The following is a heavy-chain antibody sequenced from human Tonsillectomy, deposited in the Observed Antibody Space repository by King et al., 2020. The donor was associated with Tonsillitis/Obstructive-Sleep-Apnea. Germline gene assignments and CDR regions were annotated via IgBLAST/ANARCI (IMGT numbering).Heavy chain of an antibody. D-gene: IGHD6-19*01. V-gene: IGHV4-34*01. CDR1: GGSFSDYY. CDR3: ARVGTTHRSGWYVNY. Sequence: VQLQQWGAGLLKPSETLSLTCAVYGGSFSDYYWTWIRQPPGKGLEWIGEIYHSGSTNYNPSLKGRVTIEVDTPKNQFSLKLSSVTAADTAVYFCARVGTTHRSGWYVNYWGQVYLVTVSS. CDR2: IYHSGST. J-gene: IGHJ4*02.